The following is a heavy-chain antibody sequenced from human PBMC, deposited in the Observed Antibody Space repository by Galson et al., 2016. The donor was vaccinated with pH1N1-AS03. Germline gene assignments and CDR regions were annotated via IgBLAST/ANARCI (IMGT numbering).Heavy chain of an antibody. D-gene: IGHD1-26*01. CDR2: ISGSSSYI. V-gene: IGHV3-21*01. Sequence: SLRLSCAASGFSFSYSGLSWVRQAPGKGLEWVASISGSSSYIYYGESMKSRFTISRDNAKKSLHLEISGLRAEDTAVYYCARLSSNSGSFGYLDYWGQGTLVSVSS. CDR3: ARLSSNSGSFGYLDY. CDR1: GFSFSYSG. J-gene: IGHJ4*02.